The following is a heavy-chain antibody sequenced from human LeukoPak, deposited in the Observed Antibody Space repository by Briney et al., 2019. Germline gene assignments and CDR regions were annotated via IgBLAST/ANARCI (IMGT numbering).Heavy chain of an antibody. CDR1: GFSFSSYW. V-gene: IGHV3-7*04. CDR3: ARVGYIDEGIDY. Sequence: GGSLRLSCAVSGFSFSSYWMSWVRQAPGKGLEWVANINQDGSEKYYVDSLKGRFTISRDNAKNSLYLQLNNLRAEDTAVYYCARVGYIDEGIDYWGQGTLVTVSS. CDR2: INQDGSEK. D-gene: IGHD5-24*01. J-gene: IGHJ4*02.